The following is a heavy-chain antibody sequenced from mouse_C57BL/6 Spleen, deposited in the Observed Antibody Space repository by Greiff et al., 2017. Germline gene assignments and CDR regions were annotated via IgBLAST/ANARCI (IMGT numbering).Heavy chain of an antibody. CDR2: IDPENGDT. CDR1: GFNIKDDY. V-gene: IGHV14-4*01. D-gene: IGHD2-1*01. CDR3: FYYGNYVGDY. J-gene: IGHJ2*01. Sequence: EVQLQQSGAELVRPGASVKLSCTASGFNIKDDYMHWVKQRPEQGLEWIGWIDPENGDTEYASKFQGKATITADTSSNTAYLQLSSLTSEDTAVYYCFYYGNYVGDYWGQGTTLTVSS.